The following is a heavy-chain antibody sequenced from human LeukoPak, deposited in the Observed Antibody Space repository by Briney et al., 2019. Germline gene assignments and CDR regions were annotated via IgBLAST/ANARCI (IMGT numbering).Heavy chain of an antibody. J-gene: IGHJ4*02. Sequence: GGSLRLSCTASGFTFGDYPVTWFRQALGKGLEWVGFIRSKAYGGTTEYAASVKGRFTISRDDSKSIAYLQMNSLKTEDTAVYYCTRVRYDSGSYSFDYWGQGTLVTVSS. D-gene: IGHD3-10*01. CDR1: GFTFGDYP. CDR2: IRSKAYGGTT. V-gene: IGHV3-49*03. CDR3: TRVRYDSGSYSFDY.